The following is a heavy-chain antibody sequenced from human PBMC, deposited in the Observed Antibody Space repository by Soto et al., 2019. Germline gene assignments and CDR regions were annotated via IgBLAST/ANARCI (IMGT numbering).Heavy chain of an antibody. D-gene: IGHD2-2*01. CDR2: VSGSGGST. V-gene: IGHV3-23*01. CDR3: AKGRIDAYPVRDAFDI. CDR1: GFTFSSYA. Sequence: GVLRLSCAASGFTFSSYAMSWVRQAPGKGLEWVSAVSGSGGSTYYADSVKGRFTISRDNSKNTLYLQMNSLRAEDTAVYYCAKGRIDAYPVRDAFDIWGQGTMVTVSS. J-gene: IGHJ3*02.